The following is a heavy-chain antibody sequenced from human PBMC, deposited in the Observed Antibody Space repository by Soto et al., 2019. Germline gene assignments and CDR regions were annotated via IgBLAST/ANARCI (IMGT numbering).Heavy chain of an antibody. V-gene: IGHV3-23*05. J-gene: IGHJ3*02. CDR2: IHISGSRT. Sequence: VQLLESGGDLVQPGGSLRLSCAATGFTFDNYAMTWVRQAPGKGLEWVSTIHISGSRTQYAVSVKDRFTISRDDSRNRLYLQLDSLIAEDTALYYCARDAPDSRPPDAYHIWGQGTMVTVSS. CDR3: ARDAPDSRPPDAYHI. CDR1: GFTFDNYA.